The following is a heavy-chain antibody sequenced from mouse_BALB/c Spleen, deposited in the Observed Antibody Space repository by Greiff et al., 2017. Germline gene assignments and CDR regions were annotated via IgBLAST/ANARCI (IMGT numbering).Heavy chain of an antibody. CDR3: ARDSPGRYFDY. J-gene: IGHJ2*01. Sequence: DVKLVESGPGLVKPSQSLSLTCSVTGYSITSGYYWNWIRQFPGNKLEWMGYISYDGSNNYNPSLKNRISITRDTSKNQFFLKLNSVTTEDTATYYCARDSPGRYFDYWGQGTTLTVSS. CDR1: GYSITSGYY. V-gene: IGHV3-6*02. CDR2: ISYDGSN. D-gene: IGHD3-3*01.